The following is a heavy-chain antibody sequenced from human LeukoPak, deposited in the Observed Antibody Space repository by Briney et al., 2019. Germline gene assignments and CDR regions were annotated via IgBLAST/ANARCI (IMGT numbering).Heavy chain of an antibody. D-gene: IGHD3-10*01. J-gene: IGHJ4*02. Sequence: SETLSLTCAVYGGSFSGYYWSWIRQPPGKGLEWIGEIDHTGSTHYNPSLKSRVTMSVDASENQFSLKLTFVTAADTAVYYCARVRGLWFGVRNDSWGQGTLVTVSS. CDR1: GGSFSGYY. V-gene: IGHV4-34*01. CDR2: IDHTGST. CDR3: ARVRGLWFGVRNDS.